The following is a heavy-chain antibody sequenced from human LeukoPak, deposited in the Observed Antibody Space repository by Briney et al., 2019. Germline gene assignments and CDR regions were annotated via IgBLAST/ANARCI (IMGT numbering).Heavy chain of an antibody. V-gene: IGHV3-30-3*01. CDR1: GFTFSSYA. D-gene: IGHD1-1*01. CDR3: ARDSLLEGSYFDY. J-gene: IGHJ4*02. Sequence: GGSLRLSCAASGFTFSSYAMHWVRQAPGKGLEWVAVISYDGSNKYYADSVKGRFTISRDNSKNTLYLQMNSLRAEDTAVYYCARDSLLEGSYFDYWGQGTLVTVSS. CDR2: ISYDGSNK.